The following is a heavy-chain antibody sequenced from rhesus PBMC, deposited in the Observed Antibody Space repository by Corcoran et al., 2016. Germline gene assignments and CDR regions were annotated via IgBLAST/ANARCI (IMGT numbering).Heavy chain of an antibody. V-gene: IGHV4-173*01. CDR1: GGSITGYG. CDR3: ARAALEQRYGLDS. D-gene: IGHD1-20*01. CDR2: IDSRGST. Sequence: QLQLQESGPGLVKPSETLSLTCAVSGGSITGYGWRWVRPSPGKGLEWIGRIDSRGSTDYNPSLKSRVTISRDTSKNQFSLSLTSLTAADTAVYYCARAALEQRYGLDSWGQGVVVTVSS. J-gene: IGHJ6*01.